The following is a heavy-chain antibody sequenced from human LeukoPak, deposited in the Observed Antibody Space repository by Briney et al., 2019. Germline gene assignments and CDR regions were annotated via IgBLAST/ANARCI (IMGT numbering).Heavy chain of an antibody. J-gene: IGHJ5*02. D-gene: IGHD3-10*01. CDR3: ARGPDSGSYYAWFDP. V-gene: IGHV4-34*01. CDR1: GGSFNGYF. CDR2: INHSGSP. Sequence: SETLSLTCAVYGGSFNGYFWSWIRQPPGKGLEWIGEINHSGSPNYNPSLKSRVTISVDTSKNQVSLKLNSVTTADTAVYYCARGPDSGSYYAWFDPWGQGTLVTVSS.